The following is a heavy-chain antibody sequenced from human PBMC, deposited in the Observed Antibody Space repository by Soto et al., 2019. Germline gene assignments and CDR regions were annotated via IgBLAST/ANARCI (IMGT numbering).Heavy chain of an antibody. CDR1: GYSISSGYY. D-gene: IGHD2-15*01. Sequence: PSETLSLTCAVSGYSISSGYYWGWIRQPPGKGLEWIGTIYHSGSTYYNPSLKTRVTISVDTSKNQFSLKLSSVTAADTAVYYCARALYCSAGSCSPFRGMDVWGQGTTVTVSS. CDR2: IYHSGST. V-gene: IGHV4-38-2*01. J-gene: IGHJ6*02. CDR3: ARALYCSAGSCSPFRGMDV.